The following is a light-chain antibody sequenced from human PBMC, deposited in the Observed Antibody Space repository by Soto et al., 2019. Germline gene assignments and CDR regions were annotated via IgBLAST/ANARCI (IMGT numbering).Light chain of an antibody. CDR2: KVS. Sequence: DLQMTQSPSTLSASVGDRVTLTCRASQSVNNWLAWYQQKPGKAPNLLIYKVSNLESGVPSRFSGSGSGTEFTLTISSLQPDDFATYYCQQYNSYSWTFGQGTKVEIK. J-gene: IGKJ1*01. V-gene: IGKV1-5*03. CDR3: QQYNSYSWT. CDR1: QSVNNW.